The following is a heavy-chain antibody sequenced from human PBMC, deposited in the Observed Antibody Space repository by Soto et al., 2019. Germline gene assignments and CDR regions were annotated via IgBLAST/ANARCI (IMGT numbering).Heavy chain of an antibody. D-gene: IGHD6-19*01. CDR3: AKDLIAGAGRCY. V-gene: IGHV3-23*01. CDR1: GFTFSSYA. J-gene: IGHJ4*02. Sequence: EVQLLESGGGLVQPGGSLRLSCAASGFTFSSYAMSWLRQAPGKGLEWVSAISSSAGSTYYPDSVKGRFTISRDNSRNTLYLQMNSLRAEDTAVYYCAKDLIAGAGRCYWGQGTLVTVSP. CDR2: ISSSAGST.